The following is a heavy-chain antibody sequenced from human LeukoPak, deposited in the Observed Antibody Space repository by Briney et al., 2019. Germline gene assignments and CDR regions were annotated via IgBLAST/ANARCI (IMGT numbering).Heavy chain of an antibody. Sequence: SETLSLTCAVYGGSFSGYYWSWIRQPPGKGLEWIGEINHSGSTNYNPALKSRVTISVDTSKNQFSLKLSSVTAADTAVYYCARADRGYSGYREHFDYWGQATLVTASS. V-gene: IGHV4-34*01. D-gene: IGHD5-12*01. CDR2: INHSGST. J-gene: IGHJ4*02. CDR1: GGSFSGYY. CDR3: ARADRGYSGYREHFDY.